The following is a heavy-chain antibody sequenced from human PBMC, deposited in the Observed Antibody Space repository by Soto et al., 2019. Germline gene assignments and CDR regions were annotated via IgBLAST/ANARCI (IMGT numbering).Heavy chain of an antibody. Sequence: QVHLVHSGTDVKKPGASVKVSCKGSGYTFTTYGITWVRQAPGQGLEWMGWISAHNGNTNYAQKLQGRVTVTRDTSTSTAYMELRSQRSDDTAVYYCARGRYGDYWGQGALVTVSS. CDR2: ISAHNGNT. CDR3: ARGRYGDY. V-gene: IGHV1-18*01. CDR1: GYTFTTYG. D-gene: IGHD1-1*01. J-gene: IGHJ4*02.